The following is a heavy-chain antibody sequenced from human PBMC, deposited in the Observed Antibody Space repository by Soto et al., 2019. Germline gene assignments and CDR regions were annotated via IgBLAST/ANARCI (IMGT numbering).Heavy chain of an antibody. Sequence: EVQLVESGGGLVQPGGSLRLSCAASGFTFSNYWMHWVRQAPGKGPVLVSRINTDGSTTNYADSVKGRFTISRDNAKNTLYLQTNRLGADDTAVYYCARDLGGYASHWGQGTLVTVSS. D-gene: IGHD3-16*01. V-gene: IGHV3-74*01. CDR3: ARDLGGYASH. J-gene: IGHJ4*02. CDR2: INTDGSTT. CDR1: GFTFSNYW.